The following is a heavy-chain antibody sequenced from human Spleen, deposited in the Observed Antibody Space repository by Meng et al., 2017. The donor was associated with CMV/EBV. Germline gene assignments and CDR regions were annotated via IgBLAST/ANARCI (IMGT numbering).Heavy chain of an antibody. J-gene: IGHJ6*02. Sequence: GESLKISCAASGFIFNTYAIYRVRQAPGKGLDWVAFMQYDGSNRYFEDSVKGRFTISRDNSKNTLYLQMNSLRAEDTAVYYCARDSEATVTTSYYYYGMDVWGQGTTVTVSS. CDR2: MQYDGSNR. V-gene: IGHV3-30*02. CDR3: ARDSEATVTTSYYYYGMDV. D-gene: IGHD4-17*01. CDR1: GFIFNTYA.